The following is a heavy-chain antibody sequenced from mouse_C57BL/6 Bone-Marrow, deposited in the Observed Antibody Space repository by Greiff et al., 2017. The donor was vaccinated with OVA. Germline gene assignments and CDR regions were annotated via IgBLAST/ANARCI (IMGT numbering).Heavy chain of an antibody. CDR2: IYPGSGSP. Sequence: QVQLQQPGAELVKPGASVKMSCKASGYTFTSYWITWVKQRPGQGLEWIGDIYPGSGSPNYNEKFKSKATLTVDTSSSTAYMQLSSLTSEDSAVYYCAHYYGSRGPYFDVWGTGTTVTVSS. CDR3: AHYYGSRGPYFDV. CDR1: GYTFTSYW. D-gene: IGHD1-1*01. J-gene: IGHJ1*03. V-gene: IGHV1-55*01.